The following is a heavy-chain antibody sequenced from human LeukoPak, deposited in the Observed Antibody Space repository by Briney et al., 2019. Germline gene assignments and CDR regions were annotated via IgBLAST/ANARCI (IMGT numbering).Heavy chain of an antibody. CDR2: ISPTGSTT. CDR3: ARGPNSNWSGLDF. D-gene: IGHD6-6*01. Sequence: GGSLRLSCIASGFSFSGHWMHWARQLPGKGLVWVSRISPTGSTTSYADSVKGRFTVSRDNAKNTLYLQVNNLRAEDTAVYYCARGPNSNWSGLDFWGQGTLLTVSS. J-gene: IGHJ4*02. CDR1: GFSFSGHW. V-gene: IGHV3-74*01.